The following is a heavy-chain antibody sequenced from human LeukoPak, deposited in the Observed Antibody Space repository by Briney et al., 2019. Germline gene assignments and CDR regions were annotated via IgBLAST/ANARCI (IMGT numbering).Heavy chain of an antibody. CDR3: ARDRGGGHMDV. Sequence: PGGSLRLSCAASGFTFDDYAMHWVRQAPGKGLEWVSGISWNSGHKGYADSVKGRFTISRDNAKNSLYLRMNSLRAEDTALYYCARDRGGGHMDVWGKGTTVTISS. CDR2: ISWNSGHK. D-gene: IGHD2-15*01. J-gene: IGHJ6*03. V-gene: IGHV3-9*01. CDR1: GFTFDDYA.